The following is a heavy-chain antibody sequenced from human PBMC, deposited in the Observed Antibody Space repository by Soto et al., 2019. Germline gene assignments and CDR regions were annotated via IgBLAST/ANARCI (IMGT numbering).Heavy chain of an antibody. CDR1: GGSISSGRYS. CDR3: ARRYGGNSGYS. D-gene: IGHD2-21*02. J-gene: IGHJ4*02. Sequence: QVQLQESGPGLVKPSQTLSLTCTVSGGSISSGRYSWSWIRQHPGKGLEWIGYIYYSGSTYYTPSRKRRVNISVDTSKNQFSLKLRSVTAADTAVYYCARRYGGNSGYSWGQGTLVTVSS. CDR2: IYYSGST. V-gene: IGHV4-31*03.